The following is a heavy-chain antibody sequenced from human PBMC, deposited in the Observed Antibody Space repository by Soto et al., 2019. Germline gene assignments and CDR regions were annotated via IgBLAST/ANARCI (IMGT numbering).Heavy chain of an antibody. CDR3: AREDDGGDSLDV. Sequence: QVHLQQSGPGLVKPSQTLSLTCTVSGGSISSDYYHLTWIRQSPGKVLEWIGYIHHSGSILYNPSLKSRVTISVDTSKNQFSLHMSSVTAADTAVYFCAREDDGGDSLDVWGQGTTVTVSS. J-gene: IGHJ6*02. V-gene: IGHV4-30-4*08. CDR1: GGSISSDYYH. CDR2: IHHSGSI. D-gene: IGHD2-21*02.